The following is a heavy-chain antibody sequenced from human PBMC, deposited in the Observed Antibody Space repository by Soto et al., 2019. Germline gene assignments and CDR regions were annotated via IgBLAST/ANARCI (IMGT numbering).Heavy chain of an antibody. CDR2: ISGSGGST. V-gene: IGHV3-23*01. D-gene: IGHD2-15*01. Sequence: EVQLLESGGSLVQPGGSLRLSCAASGFTFSSYAMSWVRQAPGKGLEWVSAISGSGGSTYYADTVKGRFTISRDNSKNTLYLQMNSLRAEDKAVYYCANTISDGGDVWGQGSTVTVSS. CDR3: ANTISDGGDV. J-gene: IGHJ6*02. CDR1: GFTFSSYA.